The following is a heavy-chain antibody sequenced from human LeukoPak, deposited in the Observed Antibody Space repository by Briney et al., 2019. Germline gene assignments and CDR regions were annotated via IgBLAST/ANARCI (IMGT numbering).Heavy chain of an antibody. CDR3: ARVSVADYYYYFDL. D-gene: IGHD4-11*01. J-gene: IGHJ2*01. V-gene: IGHV3-48*03. CDR2: ISSGGNNI. CDR1: GFTFSSYE. Sequence: GGSLRLSCAASGFTFSSYEMNWVRQAPGMGLEWVSYISSGGNNIYYADSVKGRFTISRDNAKNSLYLQMNNLRAEDTAVYYCARVSVADYYYYFDLWGRGTLVTVSS.